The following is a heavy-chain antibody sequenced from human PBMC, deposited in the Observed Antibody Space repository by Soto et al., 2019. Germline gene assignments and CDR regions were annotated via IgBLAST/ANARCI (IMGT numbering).Heavy chain of an antibody. V-gene: IGHV4-30-2*01. J-gene: IGHJ3*02. CDR3: VRRSPEDAFDI. CDR1: GGSIVSGGYS. Sequence: PSETLSLTCAVSGGSIVSGGYSWSWIRRPPGKGLQWIGHIYEGGNTYYTPSLDSRVTISVDKSKNQFSLRLSSVTAADTAVYFCVRRSPEDAFDIWGQGTLVTVSS. CDR2: IYEGGNT.